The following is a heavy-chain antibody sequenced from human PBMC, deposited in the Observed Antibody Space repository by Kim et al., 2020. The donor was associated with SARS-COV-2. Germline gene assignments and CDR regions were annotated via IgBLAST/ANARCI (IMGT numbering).Heavy chain of an antibody. J-gene: IGHJ6*02. V-gene: IGHV5-10-1*01. CDR3: ARLPVVVVPAAISYYYYGMDV. CDR2: IDPSDSYT. Sequence: GESLKISCKGSGYSFTSYWISWVRQMPGKGLEWMGRIDPSDSYTNYSPSFQGHVTISADKSISTAYLQWSSLKASDTAMYYCARLPVVVVPAAISYYYYGMDVWGQGTTVTVSS. D-gene: IGHD2-2*02. CDR1: GYSFTSYW.